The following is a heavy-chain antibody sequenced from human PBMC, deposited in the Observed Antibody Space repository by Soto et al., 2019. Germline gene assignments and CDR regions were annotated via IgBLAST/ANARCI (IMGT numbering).Heavy chain of an antibody. Sequence: GGSLRLSCAASGFTFSSYAMSWVRQAPGKGLEWVSAISGSGGSTYYADSVKGRFTISRDNSKNTLYLQMNSRRAEDTALYYCAKGLSVELPNRDYYYGMDVWGQGTTVTVSS. D-gene: IGHD1-7*01. V-gene: IGHV3-23*01. CDR1: GFTFSSYA. CDR3: AKGLSVELPNRDYYYGMDV. CDR2: ISGSGGST. J-gene: IGHJ6*02.